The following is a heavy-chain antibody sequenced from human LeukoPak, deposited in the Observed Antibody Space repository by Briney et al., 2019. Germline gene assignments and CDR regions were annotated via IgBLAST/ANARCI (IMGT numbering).Heavy chain of an antibody. CDR3: AIGAGYPFYMDV. J-gene: IGHJ6*03. V-gene: IGHV3-66*02. D-gene: IGHD5-18*01. CDR1: GFIVSSDY. Sequence: PGGSLRLSCAVSGFIVSSDYMTWVRQAPGKGLEWVSLIYDGGRTYYADSVKGRFTISRDTSKNTLYLQMNSLRPEDTAVYYCAIGAGYPFYMDVWGKGTTVIVSS. CDR2: IYDGGRT.